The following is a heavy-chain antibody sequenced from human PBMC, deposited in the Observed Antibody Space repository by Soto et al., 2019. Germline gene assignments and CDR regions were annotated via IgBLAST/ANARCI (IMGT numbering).Heavy chain of an antibody. Sequence: QVQLQQWGAGLLKPSETLSLTCAVYGGSFSGYYWSWIRQPPGKGLEWIGEINHSGSTNYNSSLNSRVTISVDTSKNQFSLKLSSVTAADTAVYYCARLTLYCSGGSCYSWRSFDDAFDIWGQGTMVTVSS. D-gene: IGHD2-15*01. J-gene: IGHJ3*02. CDR2: INHSGST. CDR3: ARLTLYCSGGSCYSWRSFDDAFDI. CDR1: GGSFSGYY. V-gene: IGHV4-34*01.